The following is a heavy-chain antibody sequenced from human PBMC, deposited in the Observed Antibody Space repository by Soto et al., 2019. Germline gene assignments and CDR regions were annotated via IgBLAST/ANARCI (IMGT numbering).Heavy chain of an antibody. J-gene: IGHJ4*02. Sequence: GGSLRLSCAASGFTFSSYAMSWVRQAPGKGLEWVSAISGSGGSTYYADSVNGRFTISRDNSKNTLYLQMNSLRAEDTAVYYCAKDRGIFGVVVPKGYFDYWGQGTLVTVSS. V-gene: IGHV3-23*01. CDR3: AKDRGIFGVVVPKGYFDY. D-gene: IGHD3-3*01. CDR2: ISGSGGST. CDR1: GFTFSSYA.